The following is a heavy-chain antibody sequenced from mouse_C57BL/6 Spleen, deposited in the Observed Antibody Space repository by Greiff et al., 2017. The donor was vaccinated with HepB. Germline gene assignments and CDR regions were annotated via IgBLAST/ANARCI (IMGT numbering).Heavy chain of an antibody. CDR1: GFNIKDDY. D-gene: IGHD1-1*01. Sequence: EVQVVESGAELVRPGASVKLSCTASGFNIKDDYMHWVKQRPEQGLEWIGWIDPENGDTEYASKFQGKATITADTSSNTAYLQLSSLTSEDTAVYYCTTVVATGDYWGQGTTLTVSS. J-gene: IGHJ2*01. CDR2: IDPENGDT. V-gene: IGHV14-4*01. CDR3: TTVVATGDY.